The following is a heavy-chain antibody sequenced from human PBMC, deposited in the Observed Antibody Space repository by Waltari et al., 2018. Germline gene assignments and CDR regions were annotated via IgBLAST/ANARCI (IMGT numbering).Heavy chain of an antibody. CDR3: AREHDYGDYGNDAFDI. CDR1: GFTFSSYA. V-gene: IGHV3-23*01. CDR2: ISGSGGST. Sequence: EVQLLESGGGLVQPGGSLRLSCAASGFTFSSYAMSWVRQAPGKGLEWVSAISGSGGSTYYADPVKGRFTISRDNSKNTLYLQMNSLRAEDTAVYYCAREHDYGDYGNDAFDIWGQGTMVTVSS. J-gene: IGHJ3*02. D-gene: IGHD4-17*01.